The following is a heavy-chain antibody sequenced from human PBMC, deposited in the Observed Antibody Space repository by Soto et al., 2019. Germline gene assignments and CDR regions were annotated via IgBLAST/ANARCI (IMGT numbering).Heavy chain of an antibody. CDR1: GYSFTSYW. CDR2: IYPDDSDT. CDR3: ARHWPQQPLDP. D-gene: IGHD6-13*01. Sequence: SLKISCKGAGYSFTSYWIVWVRQMPGKGLEWMGIIYPDDSDTRYNPSFQGHVTISADKSISTAYLQWSSLKASDTAMYYCARHWPQQPLDPWGQGTLVTVSS. J-gene: IGHJ5*02. V-gene: IGHV5-51*01.